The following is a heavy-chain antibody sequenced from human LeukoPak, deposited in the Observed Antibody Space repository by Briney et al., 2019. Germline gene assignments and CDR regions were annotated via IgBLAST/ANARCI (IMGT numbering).Heavy chain of an antibody. Sequence: KPSETLSLTCTVSGGSISSYYWSWIRQPPGKGLEWIGYIYYSGSTNYNPPLKSRVTISVDTSKNQFSLKPSSVTAADTAVYYCARLSIAASDAFDIWGQGTMVTVSS. CDR2: IYYSGST. V-gene: IGHV4-59*08. D-gene: IGHD6-6*01. CDR3: ARLSIAASDAFDI. J-gene: IGHJ3*02. CDR1: GGSISSYY.